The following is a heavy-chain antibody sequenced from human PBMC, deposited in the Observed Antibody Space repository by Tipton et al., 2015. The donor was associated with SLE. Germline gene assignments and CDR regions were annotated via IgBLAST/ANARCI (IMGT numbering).Heavy chain of an antibody. J-gene: IGHJ2*01. CDR2: IYYSGST. V-gene: IGHV4-61*01. Sequence: LRLSCTVSGGSVSSGSYYWSWIRQPPGKGLEWIGYIYYSGSTNYNPSLKSRVTISVDTSKNQLSLKLSSVTAADTAVYYCARDRSSGWYGDARYFDLWGRGTLVTVSS. CDR3: ARDRSSGWYGDARYFDL. D-gene: IGHD6-19*01. CDR1: GGSVSSGSYY.